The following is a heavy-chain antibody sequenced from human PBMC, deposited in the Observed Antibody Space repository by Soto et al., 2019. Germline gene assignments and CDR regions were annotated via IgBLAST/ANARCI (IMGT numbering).Heavy chain of an antibody. D-gene: IGHD2-2*01. V-gene: IGHV3-30-3*01. CDR1: GFTFSRYA. CDR2: ISYDGSKK. J-gene: IGHJ3*02. CDR3: ARDWTCTSTTCHETFDS. Sequence: TGGSLRLSCAASGFTFSRYAMHWVRQAPGKGLEWVAVISYDGSKKDYADSVKGRFTISRDNSKNTLSVQMNSLRAEDTAVYYCARDWTCTSTTCHETFDSWGQGTMVTVAS.